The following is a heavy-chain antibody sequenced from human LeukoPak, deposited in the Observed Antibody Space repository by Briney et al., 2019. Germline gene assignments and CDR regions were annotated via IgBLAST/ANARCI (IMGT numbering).Heavy chain of an antibody. CDR2: IRSDGSST. Sequence: EGSLRLSCAASGFTFSSYWMHWVRQAPGKGLLWVSRIRSDGSSTSYADSVKGRFTISRDNAKNTLYLQMNGLRAEDTAVYYCARVGFSDSSGFPLDYWGQGTLGTVSS. J-gene: IGHJ4*02. CDR3: ARVGFSDSSGFPLDY. D-gene: IGHD3-22*01. V-gene: IGHV3-74*01. CDR1: GFTFSSYW.